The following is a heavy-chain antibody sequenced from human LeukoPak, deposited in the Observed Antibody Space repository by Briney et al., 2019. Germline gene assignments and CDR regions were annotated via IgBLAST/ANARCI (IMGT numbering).Heavy chain of an antibody. CDR3: AKDRLDNPAYDSSGYYYRADAFDI. J-gene: IGHJ3*02. V-gene: IGHV3-23*01. CDR1: GFTVSSNY. CDR2: ISGSGGST. Sequence: PGGSLRLSCAVSGFTVSSNYMSWVRQAPGKGLEWVSAISGSGGSTYYADSVKGRFTISRDNSKNTLYLQMNSLRAEDTAVYYCAKDRLDNPAYDSSGYYYRADAFDIWGQGTMVTVSS. D-gene: IGHD3-22*01.